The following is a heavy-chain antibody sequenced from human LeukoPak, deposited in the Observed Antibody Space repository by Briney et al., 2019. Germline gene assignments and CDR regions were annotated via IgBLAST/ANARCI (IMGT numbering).Heavy chain of an antibody. CDR3: AKDHAGSGRAFEY. D-gene: IGHD3-10*01. V-gene: IGHV3-30*04. Sequence: GTSLRLSCATSGFTFRMSGVHWVRQAPGKGLEWVALMSSDGIKSYYADSVKGRFTVSRDTSKDIVYLQMNSLSADDTGIYYCAKDHAGSGRAFEYWGQGTLLTVSS. CDR1: GFTFRMSG. CDR2: MSSDGIKS. J-gene: IGHJ4*02.